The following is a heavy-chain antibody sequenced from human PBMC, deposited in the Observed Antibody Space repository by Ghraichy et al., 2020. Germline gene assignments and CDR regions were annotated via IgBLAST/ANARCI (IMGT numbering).Heavy chain of an antibody. Sequence: GGSLRLSCVASGFTFSSFALSWVRQAAGKGLEWVSTITGSGGSTYYADSVEGRFTISRDNSKNTLYLQMNSLRAEDTAVYYCAKGGDDSRLGYFDYWGQGTLVTVSS. CDR2: ITGSGGST. CDR1: GFTFSSFA. J-gene: IGHJ4*02. V-gene: IGHV3-23*01. CDR3: AKGGDDSRLGYFDY. D-gene: IGHD3-22*01.